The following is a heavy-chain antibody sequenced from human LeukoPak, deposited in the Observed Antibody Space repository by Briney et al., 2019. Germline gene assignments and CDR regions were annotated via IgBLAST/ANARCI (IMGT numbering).Heavy chain of an antibody. Sequence: AGGSLRLSCAASGFTFSSYAMHWVRQAPGKGLEWVAVISYDGSNKYYADSVTGRFTISRVNSKNTLYLQMNSLKVEDTAVYYCAKARGPDYNPWYFDFWGRGTLVTVSS. J-gene: IGHJ2*01. CDR1: GFTFSSYA. D-gene: IGHD1-14*01. V-gene: IGHV3-30-3*01. CDR3: AKARGPDYNPWYFDF. CDR2: ISYDGSNK.